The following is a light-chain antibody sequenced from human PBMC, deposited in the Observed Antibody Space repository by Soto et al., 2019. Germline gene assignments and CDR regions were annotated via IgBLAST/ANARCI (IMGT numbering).Light chain of an antibody. CDR2: EVT. CDR3: SSYTIINTRDCV. J-gene: IGLJ1*01. Sequence: QSALTQPASVSGSPGQSITISCTGTSGDVGSYNRVSWYQQHPGKAPKLIIYEVTDRPSGVSNRFSGSKSGNTASLTISGRQAEDEAEYYCSSYTIINTRDCVFGTGTKLTVL. CDR1: SGDVGSYNR. V-gene: IGLV2-14*01.